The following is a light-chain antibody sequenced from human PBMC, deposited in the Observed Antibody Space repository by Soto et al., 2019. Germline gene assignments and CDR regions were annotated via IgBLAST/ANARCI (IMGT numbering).Light chain of an antibody. V-gene: IGKV3D-15*01. J-gene: IGKJ2*02. Sequence: EIVMTQSPATLSVSLGDRATLSCRASQSVSSNLAWYQQKPGQAPRLLIYGASTRATGIPARFSGSGSGTEFTLTISSRQSEDFSVYYCQQYNNWPPGTFGQGTKLEI. CDR2: GAS. CDR3: QQYNNWPPGT. CDR1: QSVSSN.